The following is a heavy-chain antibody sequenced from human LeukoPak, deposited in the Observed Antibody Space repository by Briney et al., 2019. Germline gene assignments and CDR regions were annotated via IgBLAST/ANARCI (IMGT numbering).Heavy chain of an antibody. D-gene: IGHD2-2*01. J-gene: IGHJ4*02. CDR1: GFPFQDFG. CDR3: ARQTRGYVYYFDY. V-gene: IGHV3-20*04. Sequence: GGSLRLSCAASGFPFQDFGLRWVRQAPGKGLEWISGINWNGDTTVYADSVKGRFTISRDNAKNSLYLQMNSLRADDTTFYYCARQTRGYVYYFDYWGQGTLVTVSS. CDR2: INWNGDTT.